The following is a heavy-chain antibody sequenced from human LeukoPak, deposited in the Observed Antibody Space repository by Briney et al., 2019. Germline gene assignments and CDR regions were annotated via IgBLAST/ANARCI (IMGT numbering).Heavy chain of an antibody. V-gene: IGHV3-15*01. Sequence: GGSLRLSCTVSGFTVSSNSWSWVRQAPGKGLEWVGRIKSKTDGGTTDYAAPVKGRFTISRDDSKNTLYLQMNSLKTEDTAVYYCTTSSNRVYYYYYYMDVWGKGTTVTISS. J-gene: IGHJ6*03. D-gene: IGHD1-14*01. CDR1: GFTVSSNS. CDR3: TTSSNRVYYYYYYMDV. CDR2: IKSKTDGGTT.